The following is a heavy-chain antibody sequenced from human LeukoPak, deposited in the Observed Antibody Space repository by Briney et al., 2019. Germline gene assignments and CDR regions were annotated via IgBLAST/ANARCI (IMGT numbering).Heavy chain of an antibody. V-gene: IGHV3-21*01. J-gene: IGHJ4*02. D-gene: IGHD6-6*01. CDR2: ISSSSSYI. CDR1: GFTFSSYW. CDR3: ARRTRKGEQLVHFDY. Sequence: GGSLRLSCAASGFTFSSYWMNWVRQAPGKGLEWVSSISSSSSYIYYADSVKGRFTISRDNAKNSLYLQMNSLRAEDTAVYYCARRTRKGEQLVHFDYWGQGTLVTASS.